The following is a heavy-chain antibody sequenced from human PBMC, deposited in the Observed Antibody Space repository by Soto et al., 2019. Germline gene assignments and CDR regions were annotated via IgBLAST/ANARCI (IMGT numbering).Heavy chain of an antibody. J-gene: IGHJ5*01. Sequence: ASKPMSLARSGSSVSVVLDDYYSNCVRQPPGKGLEWIGYNHIRGSTNYNPSLGSRVAISLDTSKNQFSLTLTPVTAADTAIYYCASLLDTPSSQFDSWAQRTLLPVSS. CDR3: ASLLDTPSSQFDS. CDR1: SVSVVLDDYY. D-gene: IGHD1-26*01. V-gene: IGHV4-61*08. CDR2: NHIRGST.